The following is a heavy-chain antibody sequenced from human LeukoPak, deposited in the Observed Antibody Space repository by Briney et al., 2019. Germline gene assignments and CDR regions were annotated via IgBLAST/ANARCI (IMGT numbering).Heavy chain of an antibody. J-gene: IGHJ4*02. CDR2: ISYDGSNK. D-gene: IGHD5-18*01. V-gene: IGHV3-30*18. CDR3: AKVPIGYSYGSRQAYYFDY. CDR1: GFTFSNYW. Sequence: GGSLRLSCAASGFTFSNYWMSWVRQAPGKGLEWVAVISYDGSNKYYADSVKGRFTISRDNSKNTLYLQMNSLRAEDTAVYYCAKVPIGYSYGSRQAYYFDYWGQGTLVTVSS.